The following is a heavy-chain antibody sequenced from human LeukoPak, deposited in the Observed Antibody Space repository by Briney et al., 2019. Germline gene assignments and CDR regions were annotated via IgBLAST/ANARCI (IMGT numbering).Heavy chain of an antibody. J-gene: IGHJ4*02. D-gene: IGHD3-10*01. Sequence: SETLSLTCAVYGGSFSGYYWSWIRQPPGKGLEWIGEINHSGSTNYNPSLKSRVTISVDTSKNQFTLKLSSVTAADTAVYYCARGYGSGTDYWGQGTLVTVSS. V-gene: IGHV4-34*01. CDR2: INHSGST. CDR1: GGSFSGYY. CDR3: ARGYGSGTDY.